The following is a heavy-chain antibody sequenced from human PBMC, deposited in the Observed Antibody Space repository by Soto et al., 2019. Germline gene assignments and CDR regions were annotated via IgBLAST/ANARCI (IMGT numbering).Heavy chain of an antibody. CDR1: EFSFTRYS. J-gene: IGHJ4*02. Sequence: GVSMTVSCAAAEFSFTRYSMNLVSKAPGKGLEWVADISYDGSNKYYADSVKGRFTISRDNSKNTLYLQMNSLRAEDTAVYYCAKDYGDYSRLDYWGQGTLVTVSS. D-gene: IGHD4-17*01. CDR3: AKDYGDYSRLDY. V-gene: IGHV3-30*18. CDR2: ISYDGSNK.